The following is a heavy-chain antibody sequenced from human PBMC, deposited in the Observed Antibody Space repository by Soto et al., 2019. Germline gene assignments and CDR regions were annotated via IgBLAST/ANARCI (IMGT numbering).Heavy chain of an antibody. J-gene: IGHJ6*02. CDR1: GGSISSGDYY. D-gene: IGHD3-3*01. V-gene: IGHV4-30-4*01. CDR3: XXXVFLEWLWIV. Sequence: QVQLQESGPGLVKPSQTLSLTCTVSGGSISSGDYYWSWIRQPPGKGLEWIGYIYYSGSTYYNPSLKSRFTISVDTSXXXXXXXLXXXXXXXXXXXXXXXXVFLEWLWIVWGQGTTVTVSS. CDR2: IYYSGST.